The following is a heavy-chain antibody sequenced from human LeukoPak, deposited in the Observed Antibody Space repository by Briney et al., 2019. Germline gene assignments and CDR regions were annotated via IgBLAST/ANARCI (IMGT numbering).Heavy chain of an antibody. CDR2: IKQDGSEK. Sequence: PGGSLRLSCAASGFTFSSYWMSWVRQAPGKGLEWVANIKQDGSEKYYVDSVKGRFTISRDNAKNTLYLQMNSLRAEDTAIYYCAKEDGVTMIVVARGMDVWGKGTTVTVSS. V-gene: IGHV3-7*03. CDR1: GFTFSSYW. J-gene: IGHJ6*03. D-gene: IGHD3-22*01. CDR3: AKEDGVTMIVVARGMDV.